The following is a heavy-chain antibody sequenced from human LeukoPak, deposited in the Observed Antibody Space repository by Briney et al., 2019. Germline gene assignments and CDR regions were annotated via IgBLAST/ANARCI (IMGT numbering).Heavy chain of an antibody. D-gene: IGHD2-15*01. J-gene: IGHJ4*02. Sequence: ASVKVSCKASGGTFSSYAISWVRQAPGQGLEWMGGIIPIFGTANYAQKFQGRVTITADESTSTAYMELSSLRSEDTAVYYCARLRCGSGGSCYSHYFDYWGQGTLVTVSS. CDR3: ARLRCGSGGSCYSHYFDY. V-gene: IGHV1-69*13. CDR2: IIPIFGTA. CDR1: GGTFSSYA.